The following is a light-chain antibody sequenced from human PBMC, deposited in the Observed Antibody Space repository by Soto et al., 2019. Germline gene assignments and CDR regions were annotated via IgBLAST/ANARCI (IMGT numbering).Light chain of an antibody. V-gene: IGKV2-30*01. Sequence: DVVMTQSPLSLPVTLGQPASISCRSIHGLVFSDGNTFLNWFQQRPGQSPRRLIYQVSKRYYGGLDSFHGSGYGTFLTLQICRLEADDVGVYSCMRGTPWPWTLGQGTRVEIE. J-gene: IGKJ1*01. CDR2: QVS. CDR3: MRGTPWPWT. CDR1: HGLVFSDGNTF.